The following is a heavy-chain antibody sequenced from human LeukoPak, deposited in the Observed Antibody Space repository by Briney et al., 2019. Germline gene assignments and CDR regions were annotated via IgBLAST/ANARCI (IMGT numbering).Heavy chain of an antibody. CDR3: AKGFSGTYYGMDV. CDR2: IYPADSDT. Sequence: GESLKISCKGSGYTFTNYWIGWVRQMPGKGLEGMGIIYPADSDTRYSPSFEGQVTISADESISTAYLQLSSLKASDTAIYYCAKGFSGTYYGMDVWGQGTTVTVSS. CDR1: GYTFTNYW. D-gene: IGHD3-10*01. V-gene: IGHV5-51*01. J-gene: IGHJ6*02.